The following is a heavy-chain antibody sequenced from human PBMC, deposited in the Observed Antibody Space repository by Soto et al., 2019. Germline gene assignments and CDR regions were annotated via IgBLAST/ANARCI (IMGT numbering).Heavy chain of an antibody. CDR2: INVDASST. CDR3: ARDPSYAMDV. V-gene: IGHV3-74*01. CDR1: GFSIRAYW. J-gene: IGHJ6*02. Sequence: LRLSCEASGFSIRAYWMHWVRQAPGEGLVWVSCINVDASSTTYADSVKGRFTISRDDAKKTVYLQMTSLRAEDTAVYFCARDPSYAMDVWGQGNXVAVSS.